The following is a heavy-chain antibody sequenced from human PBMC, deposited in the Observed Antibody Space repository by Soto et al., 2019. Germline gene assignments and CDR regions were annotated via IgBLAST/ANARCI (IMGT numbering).Heavy chain of an antibody. J-gene: IGHJ4*02. V-gene: IGHV1-18*01. CDR3: AMAPGTVTIGY. CDR2: ISAYNGNT. D-gene: IGHD4-17*01. CDR1: GYTFTSYG. Sequence: QVQLVQSGAEVKKPGASVKVSCKASGYTFTSYGISWVRQAPGQGLEWMGWISAYNGNTNYAQKLQGRVTMTTDTSPSRAYMERRSLRSDDTAAYYCAMAPGTVTIGYWGQGTLVTVSS.